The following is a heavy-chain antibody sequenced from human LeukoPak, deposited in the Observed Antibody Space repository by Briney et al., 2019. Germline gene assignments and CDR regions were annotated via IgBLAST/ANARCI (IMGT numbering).Heavy chain of an antibody. CDR1: GFTFSSYS. J-gene: IGHJ4*02. V-gene: IGHV3-21*01. CDR3: ARGYCGGGSCYDY. Sequence: GGSLRLSCAASGFTFSSYSMNWVRQAPGKGLEWVSSISSSSSYIYYADSVKGRFTISRDNAKNSLYLQMNSLRAEDTAVYYCARGYCGGGSCYDYWGQGTLVTVSS. D-gene: IGHD2-15*01. CDR2: ISSSSSYI.